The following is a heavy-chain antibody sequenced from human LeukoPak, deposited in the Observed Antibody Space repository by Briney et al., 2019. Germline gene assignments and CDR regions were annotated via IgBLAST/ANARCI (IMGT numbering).Heavy chain of an antibody. CDR3: ARDGFVGAADY. Sequence: GGSLRLSCAASEFIFSGYWMNWVRQAPGKGLEWVANIKQDGGEKQYVDSVRGRFTISRDNAKNPLYLQMNSLRVEDTAVYYCARDGFVGAADYWGQGTLVTVSS. D-gene: IGHD6-13*01. CDR1: EFIFSGYW. CDR2: IKQDGGEK. V-gene: IGHV3-7*01. J-gene: IGHJ4*02.